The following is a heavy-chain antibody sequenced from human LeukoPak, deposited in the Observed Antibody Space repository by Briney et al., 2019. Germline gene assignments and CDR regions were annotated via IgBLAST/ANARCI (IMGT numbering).Heavy chain of an antibody. V-gene: IGHV1-2*02. CDR3: ARAASALVYDYGDWWFDP. CDR1: GYTFTGYY. Sequence: GASVKVSCKASGYTFTGYYMHWVRQAPGQGLEWMGWINPNSGGTNYAQKFQGRVTMTRDTSISTAYMELSRLRSDDTAVYYCARAASALVYDYGDWWFDPWGQGTLVTVSS. J-gene: IGHJ5*02. CDR2: INPNSGGT. D-gene: IGHD4-17*01.